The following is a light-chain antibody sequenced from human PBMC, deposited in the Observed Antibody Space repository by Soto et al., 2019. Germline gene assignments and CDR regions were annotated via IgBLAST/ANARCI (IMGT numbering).Light chain of an antibody. V-gene: IGKV3-20*01. Sequence: EIVLKQSPGTLSLSPGGRATLSCRASQSVSSNYLTWYQQKPGQAPRLLIYGASSRATGIPDRFSGSGSGTDFTLPISRLEPEDFAVYYCQQFCTSPWTFGQGTKVEIK. J-gene: IGKJ1*01. CDR2: GAS. CDR1: QSVSSNY. CDR3: QQFCTSPWT.